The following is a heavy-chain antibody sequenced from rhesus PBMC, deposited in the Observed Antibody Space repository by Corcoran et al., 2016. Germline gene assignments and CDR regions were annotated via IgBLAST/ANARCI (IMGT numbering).Heavy chain of an antibody. J-gene: IGHJ4*01. CDR3: ASESYYSGSSLHY. CDR2: IYGSGSST. V-gene: IGHV4-169*02. Sequence: QLQLQESGPGLVKPSETLSVTCAVSGGSISSSYWSWIRQAPGEGLEWIGYIYGSGSSTNYNPSLKSRVTLSVDTSKNQLSLKLSSVTAADTAVYYCASESYYSGSSLHYWGQGVLVTVSS. D-gene: IGHD3-16*01. CDR1: GGSISSSY.